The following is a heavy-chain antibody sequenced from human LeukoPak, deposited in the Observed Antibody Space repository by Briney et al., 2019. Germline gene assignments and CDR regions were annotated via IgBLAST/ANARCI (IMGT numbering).Heavy chain of an antibody. Sequence: PGGSLRLSCAASGFTLSSYSMNWVRQAPGKGLEWVSYISSSGSTIYYADSVKGRFTISRDNAKNSLYLQMNSLRAEDTAVYYCARWPLWFGESPPYYFDYWGQGTLVTVSS. CDR3: ARWPLWFGESPPYYFDY. D-gene: IGHD3-10*01. J-gene: IGHJ4*02. V-gene: IGHV3-48*04. CDR1: GFTLSSYS. CDR2: ISSSGSTI.